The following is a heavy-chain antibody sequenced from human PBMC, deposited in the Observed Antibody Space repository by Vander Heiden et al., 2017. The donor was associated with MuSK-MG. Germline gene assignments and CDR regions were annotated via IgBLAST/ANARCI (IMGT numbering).Heavy chain of an antibody. Sequence: EVQLVESGGGLVKPGGSLRLSCAASGFTFSSHSMNWVRQAPGKGLEWVSSISSSSSYIYYADSVKGRFTISRDNAKNSLYLQMNSLRAEDTAVYYCARDSAAAAGSFDYWGQGTLVTVSS. D-gene: IGHD6-13*01. CDR3: ARDSAAAAGSFDY. CDR2: ISSSSSYI. CDR1: GFTFSSHS. V-gene: IGHV3-21*01. J-gene: IGHJ4*02.